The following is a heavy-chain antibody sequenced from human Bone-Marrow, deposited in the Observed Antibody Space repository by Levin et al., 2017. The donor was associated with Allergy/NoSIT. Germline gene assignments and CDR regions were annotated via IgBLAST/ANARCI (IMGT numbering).Heavy chain of an antibody. Sequence: RSGGSLRLSCAASGFTFDDYGMSWVRQAPGKGLEWVSGINWNGGSTGYADSVKGRFTISRDNAKNSLYLQMNSLRAEDTALYYCASYMCGGDCYSDDAFDIWGQGTMVTVSS. D-gene: IGHD2-21*02. J-gene: IGHJ3*02. CDR3: ASYMCGGDCYSDDAFDI. CDR2: INWNGGST. V-gene: IGHV3-20*04. CDR1: GFTFDDYG.